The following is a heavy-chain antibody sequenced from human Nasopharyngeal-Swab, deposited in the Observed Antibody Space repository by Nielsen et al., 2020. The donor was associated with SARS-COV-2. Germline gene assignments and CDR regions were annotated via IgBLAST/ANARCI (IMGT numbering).Heavy chain of an antibody. CDR2: IYYSGST. CDR3: ARGVVGNYDYVWGSYRYDNWFDP. J-gene: IGHJ5*02. V-gene: IGHV4-59*01. D-gene: IGHD3-16*02. Sequence: WIRQPPGKGLEWIGYIYYSGSTNYNPSLKSRVTISVDTSKNQFSLKPSSVTAADTAVYYCARGVVGNYDYVWGSYRYDNWFDPWGQGTLVTVSS.